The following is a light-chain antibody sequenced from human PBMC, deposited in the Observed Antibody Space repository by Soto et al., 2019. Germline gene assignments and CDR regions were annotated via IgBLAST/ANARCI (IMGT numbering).Light chain of an antibody. V-gene: IGKV1-5*03. CDR3: QQYNSYPYT. CDR1: QSISSW. CDR2: KAS. J-gene: IGKJ2*01. Sequence: DIQMTQSPSTLSASVGDRVTITCRASQSISSWLAWYQQKPGKAPKLLIYKASSLESGVPSRFSGSGSGTELTLTISSLQPDDFATYYCQQYNSYPYTFGQGTKVDIK.